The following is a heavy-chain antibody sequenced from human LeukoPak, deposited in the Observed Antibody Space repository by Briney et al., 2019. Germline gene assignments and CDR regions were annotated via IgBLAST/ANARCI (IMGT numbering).Heavy chain of an antibody. CDR2: IYYSGST. CDR3: ARAGFGELVDY. D-gene: IGHD3-10*01. Sequence: SETLSLTCTVSGGSISSYYWSWIRQPPGNGLEWIGYIYYSGSTNYNPSLKSRVTISVDTSKNQFSLKLSSVTAAGTAVYYCARAGFGELVDYWGQGTLVTVSS. V-gene: IGHV4-59*01. CDR1: GGSISSYY. J-gene: IGHJ4*02.